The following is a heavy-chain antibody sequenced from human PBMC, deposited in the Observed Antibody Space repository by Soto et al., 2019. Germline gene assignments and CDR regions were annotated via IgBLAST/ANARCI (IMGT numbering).Heavy chain of an antibody. CDR3: ARDIPGGPSSYAFDI. Sequence: PSETLSLTCTVSGGSISSGGYYWSWIRQHPGKGLEWIGYIYYSGSTYYNPSLKSRVTISVDTSKNQFSLKLSSVTAADTAVYYCARDIPGGPSSYAFDIWGQGTMVTVSS. CDR2: IYYSGST. V-gene: IGHV4-31*03. J-gene: IGHJ3*02. CDR1: GGSISSGGYY.